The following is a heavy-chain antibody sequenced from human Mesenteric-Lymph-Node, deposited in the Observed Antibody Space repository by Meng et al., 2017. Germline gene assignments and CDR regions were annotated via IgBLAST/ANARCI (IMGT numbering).Heavy chain of an antibody. CDR3: AKDLLSNYGSGKKH. CDR1: GFTFSSYA. Sequence: GESLKISCAASGFTFSSYAMSWVRQAPGKGLEWVSAISGSGGSTYYADSVKGRFTISRDNSKNTLYLQMNSLRAEDTAVYYCAKDLLSNYGSGKKHWGQGTLVTVSS. J-gene: IGHJ4*02. D-gene: IGHD3-10*01. CDR2: ISGSGGST. V-gene: IGHV3-23*01.